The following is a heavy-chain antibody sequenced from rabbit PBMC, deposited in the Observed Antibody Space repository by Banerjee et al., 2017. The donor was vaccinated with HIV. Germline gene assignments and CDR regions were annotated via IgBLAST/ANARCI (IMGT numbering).Heavy chain of an antibody. Sequence: QEQLEESGGDLVKPEGSLTLTCTASGFSFSSSYWICWVRQAPGKGLEWIACIYAGSSGNTYYASWAKGRFTISKTSSTTVTLQLNSLTAADTATYFCARGLDIVYFNLWGPGTLVHRL. J-gene: IGHJ4*01. CDR3: ARGLDIVYFNL. CDR1: GFSFSSSYW. CDR2: IYAGSSGNT. V-gene: IGHV1S45*01.